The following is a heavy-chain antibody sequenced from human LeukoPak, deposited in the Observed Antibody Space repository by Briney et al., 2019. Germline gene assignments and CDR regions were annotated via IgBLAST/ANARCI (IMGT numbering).Heavy chain of an antibody. Sequence: GGSLRLSCATSGFTFSSYAMSWVRQAPGKGLEWVSAISGSGGSTYYADSVKGRFTISRDNSKNTLYLQMNSLRAEDTAVYYCAKDVRYSSHYFDYWGQGTLVTVSS. CDR1: GFTFSSYA. D-gene: IGHD6-13*01. CDR3: AKDVRYSSHYFDY. J-gene: IGHJ4*02. CDR2: ISGSGGST. V-gene: IGHV3-23*01.